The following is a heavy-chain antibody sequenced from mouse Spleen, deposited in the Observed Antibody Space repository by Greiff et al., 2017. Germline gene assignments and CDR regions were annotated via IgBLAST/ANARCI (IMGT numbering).Heavy chain of an antibody. J-gene: IGHJ2*01. D-gene: IGHD1-1*01. CDR3: AREFTTVDY. Sequence: QVQLKESGPELVKPGASVKISCKASGYAFSSSWMNWVKQRPGKGLEWIGRIYPGDGDTNYNGKFKGKATLTADKSSSTAYMQLSSLTSEDSAVYFCAREFTTVDYWGQGTTLTVSS. V-gene: IGHV1-82*01. CDR1: GYAFSSSW. CDR2: IYPGDGDT.